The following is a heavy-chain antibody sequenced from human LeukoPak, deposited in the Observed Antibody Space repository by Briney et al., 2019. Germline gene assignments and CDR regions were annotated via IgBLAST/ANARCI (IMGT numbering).Heavy chain of an antibody. J-gene: IGHJ4*02. D-gene: IGHD1-26*01. Sequence: GRSLRLSCAASGFTFSNYAMHWVRQAPGKGLEWVAVVSYDGSNKYYADSVKGRFTISRDNSKNTLYLQMNSLRAEDTAVYYCAKDLGRYRNNYFDYWGQGTLVTVSS. V-gene: IGHV3-30-3*01. CDR1: GFTFSNYA. CDR3: AKDLGRYRNNYFDY. CDR2: VSYDGSNK.